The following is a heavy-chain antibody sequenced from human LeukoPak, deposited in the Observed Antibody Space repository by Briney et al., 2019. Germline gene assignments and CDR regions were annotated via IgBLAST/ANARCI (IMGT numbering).Heavy chain of an antibody. V-gene: IGHV4-4*07. CDR2: MHTSGIT. D-gene: IGHD6-13*01. CDR3: AREDYSSRGLDY. Sequence: SETLSLTSNVSGVSISTNYWSWIRQPPGKGLEWIGRMHTSGITNNNPSLQSRVTMSLDTSKNQFSLNLISVTAADTAVYYCAREDYSSRGLDYWGQGTLVTFSS. CDR1: GVSISTNY. J-gene: IGHJ4*02.